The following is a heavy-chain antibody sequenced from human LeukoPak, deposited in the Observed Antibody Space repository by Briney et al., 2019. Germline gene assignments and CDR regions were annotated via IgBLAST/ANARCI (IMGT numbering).Heavy chain of an antibody. V-gene: IGHV3-30*04. CDR3: AKGAGYSAYNYHYYYLDV. D-gene: IGHD5-12*01. CDR1: GFTFSSYA. CDR2: ISYDGSNK. J-gene: IGHJ6*03. Sequence: GGSLRLSCAASGFTFSSYAMHWVRQAPGKGLEWVAVISYDGSNKYYADSVKGRFTISRDNSKNTLSLQMNSLRAEDTAVYYCAKGAGYSAYNYHYYYLDVWGKGTTVTVSS.